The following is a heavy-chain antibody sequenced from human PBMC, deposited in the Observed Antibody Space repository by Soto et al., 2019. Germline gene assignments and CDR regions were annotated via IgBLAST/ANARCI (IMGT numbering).Heavy chain of an antibody. J-gene: IGHJ6*03. Sequence: SETLSLTCTVSGGSISSYYWSWIRQPPGKGLEWIGYIYYSGSTNYNPSLKSRVTISVDTSKNQFSLKLSSVTAADTAVYYCARGEEYSGYDPYYYYYMDVWGKGTTVTVSS. CDR2: IYYSGST. D-gene: IGHD5-12*01. CDR3: ARGEEYSGYDPYYYYYMDV. V-gene: IGHV4-59*01. CDR1: GGSISSYY.